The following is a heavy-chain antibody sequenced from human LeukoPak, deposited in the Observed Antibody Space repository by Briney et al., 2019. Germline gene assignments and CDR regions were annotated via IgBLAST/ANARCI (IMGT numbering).Heavy chain of an antibody. CDR1: GGSISSYY. J-gene: IGHJ4*02. D-gene: IGHD2-2*02. Sequence: ASETLSLTCTVSGGSISSYYWSWIRQPPGKGLEWIGYMYYNGSTNYNPSLKSRVIISVDTSKNQFSLKLSSVTAADTAVYYCAGYRGYCSSNRCYMDGDYWGQGTLVTVSS. CDR2: MYYNGST. V-gene: IGHV4-59*01. CDR3: AGYRGYCSSNRCYMDGDY.